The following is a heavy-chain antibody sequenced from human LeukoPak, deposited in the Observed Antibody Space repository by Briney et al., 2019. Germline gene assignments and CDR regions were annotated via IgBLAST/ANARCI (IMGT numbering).Heavy chain of an antibody. J-gene: IGHJ6*02. CDR1: GFTFSSYS. D-gene: IGHD2-15*01. CDR3: ARDRVFYCSGGSCYGMDV. V-gene: IGHV3-21*01. CDR2: ISSSSSYI. Sequence: GGSLRLSCAASGFTFSSYSMNWVRQAPGKGLEWVSSISSSSSYIYYADSVKGRFTISRDNAKNSLYLQMNSLRAEDTAVYYCARDRVFYCSGGSCYGMDVWGQGTTVTVSS.